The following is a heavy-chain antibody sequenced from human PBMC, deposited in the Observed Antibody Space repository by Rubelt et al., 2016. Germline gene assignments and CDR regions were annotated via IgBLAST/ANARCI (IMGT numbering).Heavy chain of an antibody. D-gene: IGHD2/OR15-2a*01. Sequence: EVQLVESGGGLVQPGGSLRLSCAASGFSFNIYEMNWVRQAPGKGLEWVSYITASGGARYNEGAVKGRFTVSRDNAKNLLYRQMNNVTDDDTALYYCVRDEYGVGGDPWGQGTLVTVSS. CDR1: GFSFNIYE. CDR3: VRDEYGVGGDP. V-gene: IGHV3-48*03. CDR2: ITASGGAR. J-gene: IGHJ5*02.